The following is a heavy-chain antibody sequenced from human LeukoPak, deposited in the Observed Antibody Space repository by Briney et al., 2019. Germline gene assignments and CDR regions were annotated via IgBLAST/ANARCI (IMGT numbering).Heavy chain of an antibody. CDR2: IPYDGSNK. Sequence: GGSLRLSCAASGFTFSSYGMHWVRQAPGKGLEWVAVIPYDGSNKYYADSVKGRFTISRDNSKNTLYLQMNSLRAEDTAVYYCARGQGYYDILTGYWPGDYWGQGTLVTVSS. CDR3: ARGQGYYDILTGYWPGDY. J-gene: IGHJ4*02. D-gene: IGHD3-9*01. V-gene: IGHV3-30*03. CDR1: GFTFSSYG.